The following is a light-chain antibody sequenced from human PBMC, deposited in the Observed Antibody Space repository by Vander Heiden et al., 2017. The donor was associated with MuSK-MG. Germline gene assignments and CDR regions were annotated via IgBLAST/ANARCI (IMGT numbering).Light chain of an antibody. CDR3: QQYGSSPLLT. Sequence: IVLTQSPGTLSLSPGERATLSCRASQSVSSSYLAWYQQKPGQAPRLLIDGASSRATGIPDRCSGSGSGTDFTLTISRLEPEDFAVYYCQQYGSSPLLTFGGGTKVEIK. CDR1: QSVSSSY. J-gene: IGKJ4*01. CDR2: GAS. V-gene: IGKV3-20*01.